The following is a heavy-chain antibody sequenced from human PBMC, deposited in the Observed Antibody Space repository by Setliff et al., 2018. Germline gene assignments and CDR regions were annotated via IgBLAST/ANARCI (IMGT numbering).Heavy chain of an antibody. V-gene: IGHV4-4*07. J-gene: IGHJ6*03. Sequence: KTSETLSLTCTVSGGSISSYYWSWIRQPAGKGLEWIGHIYIGGSANYNPSLKSRVTMSIDTSKKQFYLKLNSVTAADMAVYYCAREQWLDPPGYYYMDVWAKGTTVTVSS. CDR2: IYIGGSA. CDR3: AREQWLDPPGYYYMDV. D-gene: IGHD6-19*01. CDR1: GGSISSYY.